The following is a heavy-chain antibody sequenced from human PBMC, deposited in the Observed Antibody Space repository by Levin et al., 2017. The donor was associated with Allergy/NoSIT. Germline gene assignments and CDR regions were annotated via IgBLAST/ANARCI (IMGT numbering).Heavy chain of an antibody. D-gene: IGHD4-17*01. CDR1: GGSFSGYY. Sequence: SETLSLTCAVYGGSFSGYYWSWIRQPPGKGLEWIGEIGHSGSTNYNPSLKSRVTISVDTSKNQFSLNLSAVAVADTSVYDCARVTTAFDYWGQGTLVTVSS. V-gene: IGHV4-34*01. CDR3: ARVTTAFDY. J-gene: IGHJ4*02. CDR2: IGHSGST.